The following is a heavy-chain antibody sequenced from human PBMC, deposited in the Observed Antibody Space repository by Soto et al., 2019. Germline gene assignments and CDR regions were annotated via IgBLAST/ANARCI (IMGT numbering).Heavy chain of an antibody. CDR1: GLISSNYA. J-gene: IGHJ5*02. CDR3: AKPRSSLEWPPFDP. CDR2: ISSSSTYM. V-gene: IGHV3-21*01. D-gene: IGHD3-3*01. Sequence: PGGSLRLSCTASGLISSNYAFNWVRQVPGKGLEWVASISSSSTYMYYADSVKGRFSISRDNAKNSLFLQMNTLGADDTAVYYCAKPRSSLEWPPFDPWGHGTLVTVSS.